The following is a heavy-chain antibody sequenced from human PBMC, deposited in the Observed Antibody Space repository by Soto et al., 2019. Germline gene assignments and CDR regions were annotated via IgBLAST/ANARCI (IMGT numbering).Heavy chain of an antibody. CDR2: IYLDDDK. Sequence: QITLKESGPTLVKPTQTLTLTCTFSGFSLSTSGVGVGWIRQPPGKALEWLALIYLDDDKRYSPSLKSRLTITKDTSKNQVVLTMTNMAPVDTATYYCAHVGDYTLHYDYWGQGILVTVSS. CDR1: GFSLSTSGVG. D-gene: IGHD4-17*01. CDR3: AHVGDYTLHYDY. J-gene: IGHJ4*02. V-gene: IGHV2-5*02.